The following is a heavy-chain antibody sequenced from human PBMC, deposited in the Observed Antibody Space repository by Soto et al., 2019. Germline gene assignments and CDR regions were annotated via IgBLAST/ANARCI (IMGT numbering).Heavy chain of an antibody. Sequence: GGSLRLSCAASGFTFSSYAMSWVRQAPGKGLEWVSAISGSGGSTYYADSVKGRFTISRDNSKNTLYLQMNSLRAEDTAVYYCAKPLYYYDSSGYPSDAFDIWGQGTMVTVSS. J-gene: IGHJ3*02. CDR1: GFTFSSYA. D-gene: IGHD3-22*01. V-gene: IGHV3-23*01. CDR2: ISGSGGST. CDR3: AKPLYYYDSSGYPSDAFDI.